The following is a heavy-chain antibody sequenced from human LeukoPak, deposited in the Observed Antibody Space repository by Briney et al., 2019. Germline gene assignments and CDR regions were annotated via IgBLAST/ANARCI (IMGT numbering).Heavy chain of an antibody. CDR1: GGSISSYY. D-gene: IGHD2-21*02. Sequence: SETLSLTCTVSGGSISSYYWSWIRQPPGKGLEWIGYIYYSGSTNYNPSLKSRVTISVDTSKNQFSLKLSSVTAADAAVYYCARDLRRRVTAIGYGPWEYYYYMDVWGKGTTVTISS. V-gene: IGHV4-59*12. CDR2: IYYSGST. J-gene: IGHJ6*03. CDR3: ARDLRRRVTAIGYGPWEYYYYMDV.